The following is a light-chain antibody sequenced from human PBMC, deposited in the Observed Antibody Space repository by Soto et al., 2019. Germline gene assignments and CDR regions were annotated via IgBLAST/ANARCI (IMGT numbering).Light chain of an antibody. CDR1: SSNIGSNP. CDR3: ATWDDSLNGWV. J-gene: IGLJ3*02. V-gene: IGLV1-44*01. CDR2: NNN. Sequence: SVLTQPPSASGTPGQRVTISCSGSSSNIGSNPVNWYQQFPGTAPKVLIYNNNERPSGVLDRFSGSKSGTSASLAISGLQSEDEADYYCATWDDSLNGWVFGGGTQLTVL.